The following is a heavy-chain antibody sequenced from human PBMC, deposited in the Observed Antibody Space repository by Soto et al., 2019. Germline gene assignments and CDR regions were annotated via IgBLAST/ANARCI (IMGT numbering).Heavy chain of an antibody. CDR3: ARDRDGYNRLDY. CDR1: GFTFSSYG. CDR2: IWYDGSNK. J-gene: IGHJ4*02. Sequence: GGSLRLSCAASGFTFSSYGMHWVRQAPGKGLEWVAVIWYDGSNKYYADSVKGRFTISRDNSKNTLYLQMNSLRAEDTAVYYCARDRDGYNRLDYWGQGXLVTVYS. D-gene: IGHD5-12*01. V-gene: IGHV3-33*01.